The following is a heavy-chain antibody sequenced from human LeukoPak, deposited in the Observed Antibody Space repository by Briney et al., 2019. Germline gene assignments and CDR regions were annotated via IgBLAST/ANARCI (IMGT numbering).Heavy chain of an antibody. V-gene: IGHV4-39*07. D-gene: IGHD5-12*01. CDR3: ARDPDYYDDSGYA. Sequence: SETLSLTCTVSGGSVSSNRYYWGWIRQPPGKGLEWIGNMYYSGGTYYNPSLKSRVTISADTYKNQFSLKLNSVTAADTAVYYCARDPDYYDDSGYAWGQGTLVTASS. CDR1: GGSVSSNRYY. CDR2: MYYSGGT. J-gene: IGHJ5*02.